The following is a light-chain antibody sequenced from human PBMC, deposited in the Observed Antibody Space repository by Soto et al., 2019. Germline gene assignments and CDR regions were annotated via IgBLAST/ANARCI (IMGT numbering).Light chain of an antibody. CDR3: QQLNSYPRT. Sequence: IQLTQSPSALSASVGDRVTITCRASQNISSYLAWYQQKPGKAPTLLIFAASTLQSGVPSRFSGSGSGTDFTLTINSLQPEDFATYYCQQLNSYPRTFGPGTKVDIK. CDR2: AAS. CDR1: QNISSY. V-gene: IGKV1-9*01. J-gene: IGKJ3*01.